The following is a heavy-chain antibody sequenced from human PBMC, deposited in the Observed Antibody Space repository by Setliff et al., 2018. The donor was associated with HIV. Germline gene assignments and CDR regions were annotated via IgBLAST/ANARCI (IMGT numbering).Heavy chain of an antibody. J-gene: IGHJ4*02. V-gene: IGHV4-61*09. CDR2: IYTSGST. CDR3: ALDPGYRRDY. D-gene: IGHD5-12*01. CDR1: AGSIRSGSYY. Sequence: SETLSLTCTVSAGSIRSGSYYWSWIRQPAGKGLEWIGHIYTSGSTNYNPSLKSRVTMSVDTSKNQFSLNLSSVTAADTAVYYCALDPGYRRDYWGQGTLVTVSS.